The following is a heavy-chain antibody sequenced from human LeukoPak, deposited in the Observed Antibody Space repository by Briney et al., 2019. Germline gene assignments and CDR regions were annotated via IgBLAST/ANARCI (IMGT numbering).Heavy chain of an antibody. D-gene: IGHD6-19*01. CDR2: INPNNGGT. CDR1: GYTFTGYY. CDR3: ARVRWRGWYGPPTLDY. Sequence: GASVKVSCKASGYTFTGYYMHWVRQAPGQGLEWMGWINPNNGGTNYAQKFQGRVTVTRDTSISTAYMELSRLRSDDTAVYYCARVRWRGWYGPPTLDYWGQGTLVTVSS. V-gene: IGHV1-2*02. J-gene: IGHJ4*02.